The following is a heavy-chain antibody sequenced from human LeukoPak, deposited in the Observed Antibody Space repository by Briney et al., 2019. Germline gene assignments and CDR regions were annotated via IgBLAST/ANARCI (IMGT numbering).Heavy chain of an antibody. CDR3: ARVLSGSWDWFDP. CDR2: INPDGSTT. V-gene: IGHV3-74*01. CDR1: GFTFSRYW. D-gene: IGHD3-22*01. Sequence: GESLRLSCAASGFTFSRYWIHRVRHAPGKGLEWVSRINPDGSTTTYADSVKGRFTISRDNAKNTVYLQMNSLRAEDTAVYYCARVLSGSWDWFDPWGQGTLVTVSS. J-gene: IGHJ5*02.